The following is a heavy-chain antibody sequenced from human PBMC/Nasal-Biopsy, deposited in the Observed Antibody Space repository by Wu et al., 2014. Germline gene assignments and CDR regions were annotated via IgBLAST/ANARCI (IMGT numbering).Heavy chain of an antibody. CDR3: ARQVDYYGSGDDQWFDP. J-gene: IGHJ5*02. V-gene: IGHV4-59*01. CDR2: VYSSGSS. D-gene: IGHD3-10*01. Sequence: VSGGSISTYYWSWVRQPPGQGLEWIGYVYSSGSSNYNPSLRSRVMMSLDMSKNQFSLRLRSVTAADTAVYYCARQVDYYGSGDDQWFDPWGQGTLVTVSS. CDR1: GGSISTYY.